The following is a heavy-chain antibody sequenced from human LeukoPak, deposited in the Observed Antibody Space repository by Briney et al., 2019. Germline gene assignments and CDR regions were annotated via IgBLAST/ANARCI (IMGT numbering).Heavy chain of an antibody. V-gene: IGHV3-30*02. CDR1: GFTFSSYG. Sequence: PGGSLRLSCAASGFTFSSYGMHWVRQAPGKGLEWVAFTRYDGSNKYYADSVKGRFTISRDNSKNTLYLQMNSLRAEDTAVYYCAKEGDCSSTSCYYRGEYYFDYWGQGTLVTVSS. D-gene: IGHD2-2*01. CDR2: TRYDGSNK. J-gene: IGHJ4*02. CDR3: AKEGDCSSTSCYYRGEYYFDY.